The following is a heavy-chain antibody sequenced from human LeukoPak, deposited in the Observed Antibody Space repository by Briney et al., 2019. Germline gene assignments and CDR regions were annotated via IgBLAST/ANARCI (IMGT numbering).Heavy chain of an antibody. CDR3: ARIVGHTRSEF. V-gene: IGHV3-30*04. CDR1: GFSLSSYA. J-gene: IGHJ4*02. Sequence: GRSPRLSCAASGFSLSSYAMHWVRQAPGKGLEWVSFVSFDGRNKNYADSVRGRFTISRDDSKNTLYLQMSSLRNEGTAVYFCARIVGHTRSEFWGQGTLVTVSS. D-gene: IGHD1-26*01. CDR2: VSFDGRNK.